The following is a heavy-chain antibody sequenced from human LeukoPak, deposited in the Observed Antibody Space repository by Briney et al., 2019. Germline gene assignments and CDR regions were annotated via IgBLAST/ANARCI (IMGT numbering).Heavy chain of an antibody. V-gene: IGHV3-64*01. Sequence: GGSLRLSCAASGFTFSTYAMYWVRRTPGKGLEYVSVISGNGVSTHYATSVKGRFTISRDNSKNTLFLQMGSLRAEDMAVYYCARDASDIVVVPAAVGPFDLWGQGTLVTVSS. CDR1: GFTFSTYA. CDR2: ISGNGVST. CDR3: ARDASDIVVVPAAVGPFDL. J-gene: IGHJ4*02. D-gene: IGHD2-2*01.